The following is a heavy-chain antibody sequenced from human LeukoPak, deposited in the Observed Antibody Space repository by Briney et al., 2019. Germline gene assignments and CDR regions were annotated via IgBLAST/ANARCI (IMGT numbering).Heavy chain of an antibody. V-gene: IGHV1-2*06. CDR3: ARPVLKGYDNCGY. Sequence: GASVKVSCKASGYTFTGYYMHWVRQAPGQGLEWMGRINPNSGGTNYAQKFQGRVTMTRDTSISIAYMELSRLRSDDTAVYYCARPVLKGYDNCGYWGQGTLVTVSS. CDR2: INPNSGGT. CDR1: GYTFTGYY. D-gene: IGHD1-20*01. J-gene: IGHJ4*02.